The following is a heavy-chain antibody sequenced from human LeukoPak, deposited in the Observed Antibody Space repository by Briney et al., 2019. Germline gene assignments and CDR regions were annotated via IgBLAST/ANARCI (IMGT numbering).Heavy chain of an antibody. D-gene: IGHD3-10*01. J-gene: IGHJ6*02. CDR1: GFTFSRYA. CDR3: ANRRDYYGSGSYSPDYYYYYGMDV. CDR2: VNRIRGSP. V-gene: IGHV3-23*01. Sequence: PGGALRLSCAASGFTFSRYAMSWVRQAPGKGLEGVAGVNRIRGSPYYADSVKGRFTISRDNSKNTLYLQMNSLRAEDTAVYYCANRRDYYGSGSYSPDYYYYYGMDVWGQGTTVTVSS.